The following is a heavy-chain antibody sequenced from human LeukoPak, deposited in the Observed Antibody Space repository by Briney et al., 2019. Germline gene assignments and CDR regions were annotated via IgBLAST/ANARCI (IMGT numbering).Heavy chain of an antibody. Sequence: GGSLRLSCVAYGFSFYNAWMAWVRQAPGKGLEWVGLIKSNSDGGSTDYATPVKGRFTISRDDSRSTLFLEMNSLKIEDTAVYYCTTHPPDYGVYEFDFWGQGTLVTVSS. D-gene: IGHD4-17*01. CDR1: GFSFYNAW. V-gene: IGHV3-15*01. J-gene: IGHJ4*02. CDR3: TTHPPDYGVYEFDF. CDR2: IKSNSDGGST.